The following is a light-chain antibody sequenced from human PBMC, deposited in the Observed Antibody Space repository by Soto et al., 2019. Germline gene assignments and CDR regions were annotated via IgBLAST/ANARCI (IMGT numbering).Light chain of an antibody. V-gene: IGLV2-14*01. J-gene: IGLJ2*01. Sequence: QSVLTQPPSVSGSPGQSITISCTGTSSDVGVYDFVSWYQQHPAKAPKLLIYDVSYRPSGVSDRFSGSKSGNTASLTISGLQAEDEDDYYCCSYTSSSTVVFGGGTKLTVL. CDR2: DVS. CDR3: CSYTSSSTVV. CDR1: SSDVGVYDF.